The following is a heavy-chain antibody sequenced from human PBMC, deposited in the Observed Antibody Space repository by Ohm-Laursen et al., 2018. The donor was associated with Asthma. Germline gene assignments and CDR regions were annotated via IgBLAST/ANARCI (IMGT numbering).Heavy chain of an antibody. J-gene: IGHJ6*02. CDR3: ARELRVVDQGGNYYYYGMDV. CDR2: INAGNGNT. D-gene: IGHD3-10*01. V-gene: IGHV1-3*01. Sequence: GASVKVSCKASGYTFTSYAMHWVRQAPGQRLEWMGWINAGNGNTKYSQKFQGRVTITRDTSASTAYMELSSLRSEDTAVYYCARELRVVDQGGNYYYYGMDVWGQGTTVTVSS. CDR1: GYTFTSYA.